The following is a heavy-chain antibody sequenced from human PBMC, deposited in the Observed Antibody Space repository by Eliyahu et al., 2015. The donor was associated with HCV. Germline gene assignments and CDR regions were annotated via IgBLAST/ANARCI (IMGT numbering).Heavy chain of an antibody. CDR1: GFTFSKAW. D-gene: IGHD3-10*01. CDR2: IKSKTDGGTT. CDR3: TTGAPGGFDYYLDV. V-gene: IGHV3-15*01. Sequence: GGLVKPGGSLRLSCAASGFTFSKAWMSWVRQAPGKGLEWIGRIKSKTDGGTTDYAGTRKSRFTISRDDSKSTLYLQMNSLKTEDTAVYYCTTGAPGGFDYYLDVWGQGTTVTVSS. J-gene: IGHJ6*03.